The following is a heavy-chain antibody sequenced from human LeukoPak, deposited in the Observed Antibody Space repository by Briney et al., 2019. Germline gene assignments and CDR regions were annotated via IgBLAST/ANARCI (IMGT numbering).Heavy chain of an antibody. J-gene: IGHJ2*01. CDR3: ARVSFWYFDL. V-gene: IGHV4-59*01. Sequence: SETLSLTCTVSGGSISSYYWSWIRQPPGKGLEWIGYISYSGSTNYNPSLKSRVTISVDTSKNQFSLKLSSVTAADTAVYFCARVSFWYFDLWGRGTLVTVSS. CDR2: ISYSGST. CDR1: GGSISSYY.